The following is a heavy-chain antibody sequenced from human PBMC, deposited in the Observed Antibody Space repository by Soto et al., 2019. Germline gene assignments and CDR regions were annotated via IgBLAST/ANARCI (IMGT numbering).Heavy chain of an antibody. CDR1: GFTFSSYS. CDR2: ISSSSSTI. V-gene: IGHV3-48*01. J-gene: IGHJ5*02. Sequence: GGSLRLSCAASGFTFSSYSMNWVRQAPGKGLEWVSYISSSSSTIYYADSVKGRFTISRDNAKNSLYLQMNSLRAEDTAVYYCARDWDYGDYTPLGDWFDPWGQGTLVTVSS. D-gene: IGHD4-17*01. CDR3: ARDWDYGDYTPLGDWFDP.